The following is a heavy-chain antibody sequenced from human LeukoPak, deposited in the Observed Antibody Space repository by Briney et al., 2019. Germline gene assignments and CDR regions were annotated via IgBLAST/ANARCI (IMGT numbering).Heavy chain of an antibody. J-gene: IGHJ5*02. V-gene: IGHV4-4*07. CDR2: IYSSGST. CDR1: GGSIRNYY. CDR3: ARGWSSSHNWFDP. Sequence: PSETLSLTCTVSGGSIRNYYWSWIRQPAGKGLEWIGRIYSSGSTNYNPSLKSRVTMSVDTSRNQFSLILSFVTAADTAVYYCARGWSSSHNWFDPWGQGTLVTVSS. D-gene: IGHD6-13*01.